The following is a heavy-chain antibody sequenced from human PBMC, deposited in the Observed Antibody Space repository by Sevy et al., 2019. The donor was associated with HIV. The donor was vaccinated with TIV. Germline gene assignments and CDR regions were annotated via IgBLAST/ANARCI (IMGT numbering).Heavy chain of an antibody. CDR3: AREAGSSSFDY. V-gene: IGHV3-53*01. CDR2: FYNGDST. CDR1: GFTVTSNY. Sequence: GGSLRLSCAATGFTVTSNYMSWVRQGPGKGLEWVSGFYNGDSTQYADSVKGRFTISRVKSNNTLYLQMDSLRAEDTAVYYCAREAGSSSFDYWGQGTLVTVSS. J-gene: IGHJ4*02. D-gene: IGHD6-13*01.